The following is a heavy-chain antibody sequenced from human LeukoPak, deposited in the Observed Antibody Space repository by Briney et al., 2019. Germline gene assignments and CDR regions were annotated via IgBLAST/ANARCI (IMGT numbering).Heavy chain of an antibody. CDR1: GGTFSSYA. V-gene: IGHV1-69*05. D-gene: IGHD2-15*01. Sequence: SVKVSCKASGGTFSSYAISWVRQAPGQGLEWMGRIIPIFGTANYAQKFQGRVTITTDESTSTAYMELSSLRSEDTAVYYCASPTKLGYCSGGSCYPGYWGQGTLVTVSS. CDR2: IIPIFGTA. CDR3: ASPTKLGYCSGGSCYPGY. J-gene: IGHJ4*02.